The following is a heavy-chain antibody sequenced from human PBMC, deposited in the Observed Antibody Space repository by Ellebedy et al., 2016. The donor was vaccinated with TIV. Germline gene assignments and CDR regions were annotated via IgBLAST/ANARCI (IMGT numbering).Heavy chain of an antibody. D-gene: IGHD7-27*01. Sequence: GGSLRLSXGAFAFAFSDYAINWVRQAPGKGLEWVSYISGRSNAIDYVDSVKGRFIISRDNAKNLVYLQMNSLRVDDTAVYYCAKDFPNWANDYWGQGVLVTVSS. CDR1: AFAFSDYA. CDR2: ISGRSNAI. V-gene: IGHV3-48*04. CDR3: AKDFPNWANDY. J-gene: IGHJ4*02.